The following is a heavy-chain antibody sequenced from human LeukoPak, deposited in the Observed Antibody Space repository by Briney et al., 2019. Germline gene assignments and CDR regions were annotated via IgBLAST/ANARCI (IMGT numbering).Heavy chain of an antibody. CDR2: IKSKRDGGTA. D-gene: IGHD3-22*01. V-gene: IGHV3-15*01. CDR1: GFTFSNGW. Sequence: GGSLRLSCAASGFTFSNGWMSWVRQAPGKGLEWVGRIKSKRDGGTADYAAPVNGRFTISRDDSKNTLYLQMNSLKTADTAVYYCTTEYYYDRSGLFDYWGQGTLVTVSS. CDR3: TTEYYYDRSGLFDY. J-gene: IGHJ4*02.